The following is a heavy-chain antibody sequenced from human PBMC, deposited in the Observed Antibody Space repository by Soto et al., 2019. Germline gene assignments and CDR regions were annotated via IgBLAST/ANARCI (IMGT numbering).Heavy chain of an antibody. CDR2: SSSTGAGT. CDR3: AKDRRAGGNYGFYSDX. J-gene: IGHJ4*02. V-gene: IGHV3-23*01. Sequence: GGSLRLSCAASGFTFSSYGMTWVRQAPGKGLEWVAFSSSTGAGTYYEDSVKGRLTISRDNSKNTLYLQMTSLRADDTAVYYCAKDRRAGGNYGFYSDXWGQGALVTVSX. D-gene: IGHD1-7*01. CDR1: GFTFSSYG.